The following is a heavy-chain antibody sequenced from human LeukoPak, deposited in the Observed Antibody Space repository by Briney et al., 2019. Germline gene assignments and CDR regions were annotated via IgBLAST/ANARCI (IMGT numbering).Heavy chain of an antibody. J-gene: IGHJ5*02. CDR3: AIYTTTRGWLDP. V-gene: IGHV3-7*01. Sequence: PGGSLRLSCAASGFTVSTYWMTWVRQAPGKGLEWVANIKEDGSQKYCVDSVKGRFTISRDNANNSLYLQMERLRAEDTAVYYCAIYTTTRGWLDPWGQGTLVTVSS. CDR1: GFTVSTYW. CDR2: IKEDGSQK. D-gene: IGHD2-2*02.